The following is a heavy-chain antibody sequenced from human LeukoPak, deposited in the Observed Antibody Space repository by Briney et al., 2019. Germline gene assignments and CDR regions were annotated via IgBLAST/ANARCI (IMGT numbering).Heavy chain of an antibody. CDR2: IRNKGHGGTT. V-gene: IGHV3-49*03. Sequence: SLRLSCTGSGLPFGDYAMSWFRKSPGKGLVWVGFIRNKGHGGTTKYAASVEGRFTISRDDSKSIAYLQMNSLKTENSDLYYYTRRRGYSGIYYDAFDIWGQGTMVTVSS. CDR1: GLPFGDYA. D-gene: IGHD1-26*01. CDR3: TRRRGYSGIYYDAFDI. J-gene: IGHJ3*02.